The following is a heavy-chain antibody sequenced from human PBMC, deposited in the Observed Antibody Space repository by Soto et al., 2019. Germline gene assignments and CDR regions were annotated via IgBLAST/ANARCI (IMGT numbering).Heavy chain of an antibody. CDR3: ASLEREPQGSGAFDI. CDR2: INHSGST. D-gene: IGHD1-1*01. CDR1: GGSFSGYY. V-gene: IGHV4-34*01. J-gene: IGHJ3*02. Sequence: QVQLQQWGAGLLKPSETLSLTCAVYGGSFSGYYWSWIRQPPGKGLEWIGEINHSGSTNYNPSLKSRVTLSVDTPKNQFSLKLSSVTAADTAVYYCASLEREPQGSGAFDIWGQGTMVTVSS.